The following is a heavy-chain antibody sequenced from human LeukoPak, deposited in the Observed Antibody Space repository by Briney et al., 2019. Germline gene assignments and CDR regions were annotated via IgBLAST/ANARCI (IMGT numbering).Heavy chain of an antibody. CDR2: IYRGDKT. J-gene: IGHJ4*02. CDR3: ARTAYCPSTTCSYYDS. Sequence: GGSLRLSCAASGFTFSSYGMHWVRQAPGKGLEWVSVIYRGDKTDYADSVKGRFIISRDNSTNSLSLQMNSLRAEDTAVYYCARTAYCPSTTCSYYDSWGQGTLVTVSS. D-gene: IGHD2-2*01. V-gene: IGHV3-NL1*01. CDR1: GFTFSSYG.